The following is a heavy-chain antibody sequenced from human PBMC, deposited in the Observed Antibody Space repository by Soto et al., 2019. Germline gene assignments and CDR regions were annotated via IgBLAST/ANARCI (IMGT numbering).Heavy chain of an antibody. CDR3: ARDGILEWLFGGGWFDP. V-gene: IGHV3-21*01. Sequence: EVQLVESGGGLVKPGGSLRLSCAASGFTFSSYSMNWVRQAPGKGLERVSSISSSSSYIYYADSVKGRFTISRDNAKNSLYLQMNSLRAEDTAVYYCARDGILEWLFGGGWFDPWGQGTLVTVSS. J-gene: IGHJ5*02. CDR2: ISSSSSYI. CDR1: GFTFSSYS. D-gene: IGHD3-3*01.